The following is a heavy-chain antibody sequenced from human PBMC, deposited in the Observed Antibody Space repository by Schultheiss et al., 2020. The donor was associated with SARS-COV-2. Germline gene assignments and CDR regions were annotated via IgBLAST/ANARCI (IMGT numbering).Heavy chain of an antibody. Sequence: GGSLRLSCAASGFTFSDYYMSWIRQAPGKGLEWVSSISSSSSYIYYADSVKGRFTISRDNAKNSLYLQMNSLRAEDTAVYYCARDAPIYCSGGSCYPGHYYGMDVWGQGTTVTVSS. V-gene: IGHV3-11*05. D-gene: IGHD2-15*01. CDR3: ARDAPIYCSGGSCYPGHYYGMDV. CDR1: GFTFSDYY. CDR2: ISSSSSYI. J-gene: IGHJ6*02.